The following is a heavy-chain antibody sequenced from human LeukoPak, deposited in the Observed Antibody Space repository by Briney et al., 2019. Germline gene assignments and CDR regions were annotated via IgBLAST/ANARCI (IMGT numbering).Heavy chain of an antibody. CDR2: IIPIFGTA. V-gene: IGHV1-69*13. CDR1: GGTFSSYA. J-gene: IGHJ4*02. CDR3: ASGARYDSFDY. Sequence: ASVKVSCKASGGTFSSYAISWVRQAPGQGLEWMGGIIPIFGTANYAQKFQGRVTITADESTSTAYMELSSLRSEDTAVYYCASGARYDSFDYWGQGALVTVSS. D-gene: IGHD3-9*01.